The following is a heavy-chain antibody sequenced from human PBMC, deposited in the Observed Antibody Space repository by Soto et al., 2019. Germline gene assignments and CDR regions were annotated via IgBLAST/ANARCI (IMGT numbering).Heavy chain of an antibody. CDR3: AAVVIAKPHWYFDL. CDR1: GGSISSGGYY. J-gene: IGHJ2*01. Sequence: QVQLQESGPGLVKPSQTLSLTCTVSGGSISSGGYYWSWIRQHPGKGLEWIGYIYYSGSIYYNPSLKSRVTISVDTSKNQFSLKLSSVTAADTAVYYCAAVVIAKPHWYFDLWGRGTLVTVSS. CDR2: IYYSGSI. D-gene: IGHD3-22*01. V-gene: IGHV4-31*03.